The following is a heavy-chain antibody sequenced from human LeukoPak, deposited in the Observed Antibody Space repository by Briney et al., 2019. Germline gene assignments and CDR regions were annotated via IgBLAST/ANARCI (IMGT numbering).Heavy chain of an antibody. Sequence: SKTLSLTCTVSGGSISSYYWSWIRQPAGKGLEWIGRMYTSGSTNYNPSLKSRVSISVDKSKNQFSLKLSSVTAADTAVYYCARETRSSLGACSSASCPTYFDVWGRGTLVTVSS. J-gene: IGHJ2*01. CDR2: MYTSGST. D-gene: IGHD2-2*01. CDR3: ARETRSSLGACSSASCPTYFDV. CDR1: GGSISSYY. V-gene: IGHV4-4*07.